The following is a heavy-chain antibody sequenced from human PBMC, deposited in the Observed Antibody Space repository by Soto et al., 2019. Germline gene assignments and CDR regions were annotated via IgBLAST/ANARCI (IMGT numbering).Heavy chain of an antibody. CDR2: IIPIFGTA. CDR1: GGTFSSYA. D-gene: IGHD6-13*01. V-gene: IGHV1-69*13. CDR3: ARVRGITQYYYYGMDV. J-gene: IGHJ6*02. Sequence: GASVKVSCKASGGTFSSYAISWGRQAPGQGLEWMGGIIPIFGTANYAQKFQGRVTITADESTSTAYMELSSLRSEDTAVYYCARVRGITQYYYYGMDVWGQGTTVTVSS.